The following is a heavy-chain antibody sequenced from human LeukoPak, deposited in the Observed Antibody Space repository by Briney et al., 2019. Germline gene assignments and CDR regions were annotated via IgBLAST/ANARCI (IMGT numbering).Heavy chain of an antibody. CDR2: ITSSGTHI. J-gene: IGHJ6*03. D-gene: IGHD1-26*01. V-gene: IGHV3-21*01. Sequence: GGSLRLSRAASGFTFSSFNMNWVRQAPGKAMEWVSSITSSGTHIFYADSVRGRFTISRDNAKNSLYLQMDSLGPDDTAVYYCARDPYSGNYGNDYYYYMDVWGKGTTVTISS. CDR1: GFTFSSFN. CDR3: ARDPYSGNYGNDYYYYMDV.